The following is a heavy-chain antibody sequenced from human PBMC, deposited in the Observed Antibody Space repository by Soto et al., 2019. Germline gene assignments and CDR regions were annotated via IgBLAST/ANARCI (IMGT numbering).Heavy chain of an antibody. CDR3: ATRFRYCSSTSCYLGGVSHWFDP. Sequence: GASVKVSCKVSGYTLTELSMHWVRQAPGKGLEWMGGFDPEDGETIYAQKFQGRVTMTEDTSTDTAYMELSSLRSEDTAVYYCATRFRYCSSTSCYLGGVSHWFDPWGQGTLVTVSS. CDR1: GYTLTELS. CDR2: FDPEDGET. D-gene: IGHD2-2*01. V-gene: IGHV1-24*01. J-gene: IGHJ5*02.